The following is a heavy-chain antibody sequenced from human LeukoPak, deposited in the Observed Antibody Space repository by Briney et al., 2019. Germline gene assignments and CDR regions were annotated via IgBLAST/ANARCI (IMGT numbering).Heavy chain of an antibody. V-gene: IGHV1-69*06. J-gene: IGHJ6*04. CDR1: GGTFSSYA. CDR2: IIPIFGTA. Sequence: SVKVSRKASGGTFSSYAISWVRQAPGQGLEWMGGIIPIFGTANYAQKFQGRVTITADKSTSTAYMELSSLRSEDTAVYYCARASTPYAPAFYGMDVWGKGTTVTVSS. D-gene: IGHD2-2*01. CDR3: ARASTPYAPAFYGMDV.